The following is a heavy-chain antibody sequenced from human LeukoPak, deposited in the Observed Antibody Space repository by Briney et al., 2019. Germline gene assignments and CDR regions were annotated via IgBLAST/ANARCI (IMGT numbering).Heavy chain of an antibody. V-gene: IGHV1-69*13. CDR2: IIPVFGTA. CDR1: GGTFSSYA. Sequence: SVKVSCKASGGTFSSYAISWVRQAPGQGLEWMGGIIPVFGTANYAQKFQGRVTITADESTSTAYMELSSLRSEDTAVYYCARDLSPTYSSSWNYWGQGTLVTVSS. D-gene: IGHD6-13*01. J-gene: IGHJ4*02. CDR3: ARDLSPTYSSSWNY.